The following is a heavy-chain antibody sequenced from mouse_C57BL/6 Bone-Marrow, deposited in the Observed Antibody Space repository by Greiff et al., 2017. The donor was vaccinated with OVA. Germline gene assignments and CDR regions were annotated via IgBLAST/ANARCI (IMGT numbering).Heavy chain of an antibody. D-gene: IGHD1-1*01. CDR3: AREGGTTVNWYFDV. Sequence: VQLQQSGPELVKPGPSVKISCKASGYSFTGYYMNWVKQSPEKSLEWIGEINPRTGGTTYNQKFKAKATLTVDKSSSTAYMQLNSLTSEDSAVYYCAREGGTTVNWYFDVWGTGTTVTVSS. V-gene: IGHV1-42*01. CDR2: INPRTGGT. CDR1: GYSFTGYY. J-gene: IGHJ1*03.